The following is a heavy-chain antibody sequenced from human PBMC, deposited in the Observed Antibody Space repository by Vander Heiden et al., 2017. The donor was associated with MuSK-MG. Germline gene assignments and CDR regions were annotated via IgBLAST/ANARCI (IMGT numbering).Heavy chain of an antibody. V-gene: IGHV4-31*03. D-gene: IGHD3-22*01. Sequence: VQLPESGPGLVKPSQTLSLTCTVSGGSIRSGCYYWSWIRQHPGKGLEWIGYSYYSGSTYYNPARKCRVTISVETSKNQFSLKLSSVPAADTALYYCARASPEDYGDSSNYYPYYWDYWGEG. CDR2: SYYSGST. CDR3: ARASPEDYGDSSNYYPYYWDY. J-gene: IGHJ4*02. CDR1: GGSIRSGCYY.